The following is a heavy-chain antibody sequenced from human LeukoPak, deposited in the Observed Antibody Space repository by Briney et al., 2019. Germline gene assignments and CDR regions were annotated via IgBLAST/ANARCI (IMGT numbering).Heavy chain of an antibody. V-gene: IGHV4-59*08. J-gene: IGHJ4*02. D-gene: IGHD2-15*01. CDR1: GVPISNYY. Sequence: SETPSLTCTVSGVPISNYYWSWIRQPPGKGLEWIAYIHYSGHTNYNPSLKSRVTISLDTSTNQFSLKLNSVTAADTALYYCATSARGRFSVVDYWGQGTLVTVSS. CDR2: IHYSGHT. CDR3: ATSARGRFSVVDY.